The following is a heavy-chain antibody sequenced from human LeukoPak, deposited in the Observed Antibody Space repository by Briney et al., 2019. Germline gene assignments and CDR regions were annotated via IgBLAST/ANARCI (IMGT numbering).Heavy chain of an antibody. V-gene: IGHV4-39*07. J-gene: IGHJ6*03. Sequence: SETLSLTCTVSGGSISSSSYYWAWIRQSPGEGLQWIGSIYYTESVYYNPSLRSRVTISLDTSKNQFSLTVSSVTAADTAVYYCASARFVNWIHVGYMDVWGKGTTITVSS. D-gene: IGHD5-18*01. CDR2: IYYTESV. CDR1: GGSISSSSYY. CDR3: ASARFVNWIHVGYMDV.